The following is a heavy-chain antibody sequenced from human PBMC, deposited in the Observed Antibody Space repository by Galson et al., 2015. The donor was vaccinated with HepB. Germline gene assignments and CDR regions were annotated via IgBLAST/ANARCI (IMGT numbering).Heavy chain of an antibody. V-gene: IGHV1-8*01. J-gene: IGHJ4*02. Sequence: SVKVSCKASGYTFTNSDINWVRQATGQGLEWIGWMNPDSGNTGYTQKFQCRITMTRNTSITTAYMELSSLRSEDTAVYYCARGRYCTSGACPYYFDNWGQGTLVTVSS. CDR3: ARGRYCTSGACPYYFDN. CDR1: GYTFTNSD. CDR2: MNPDSGNT. D-gene: IGHD2-8*01.